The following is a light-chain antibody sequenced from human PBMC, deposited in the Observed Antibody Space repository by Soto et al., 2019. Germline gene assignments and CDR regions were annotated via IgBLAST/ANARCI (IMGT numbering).Light chain of an antibody. Sequence: EIVLTQSPAILSMSPGERATLSCMASQSVSSSFAWYQQKPGQAPRLRIYDASNRATGVPARFSGSGSGTDFTLTISSLEPEDFAVYYCQQRRYWPVTFGQGTKVEIK. CDR1: QSVSSS. CDR2: DAS. CDR3: QQRRYWPVT. J-gene: IGKJ1*01. V-gene: IGKV3-11*01.